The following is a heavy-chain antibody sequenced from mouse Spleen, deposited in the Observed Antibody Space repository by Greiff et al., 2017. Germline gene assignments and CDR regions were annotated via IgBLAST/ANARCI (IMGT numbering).Heavy chain of an antibody. D-gene: IGHD2-1*01. Sequence: VQLQQSGPGLVQPSQSLSITCTVSGFSLTSYGVHWVRQSPGKGLEWLGVIWSGGSTDYNAAFISRLSISKDNSKSQVFFKMNSLQANDTAIYYCARMPRISYGNYVDWYFDVWGAGTTVTVSS. J-gene: IGHJ1*01. V-gene: IGHV2-2*02. CDR2: IWSGGST. CDR1: GFSLTSYG. CDR3: ARMPRISYGNYVDWYFDV.